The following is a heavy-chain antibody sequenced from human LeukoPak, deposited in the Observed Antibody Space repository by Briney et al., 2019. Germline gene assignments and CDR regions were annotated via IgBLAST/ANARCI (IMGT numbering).Heavy chain of an antibody. CDR3: AKDRGYCSGGSCYDDWFGP. CDR1: GFTFSSYG. D-gene: IGHD2-15*01. J-gene: IGHJ5*02. V-gene: IGHV3-30*02. CDR2: IRYDGSNK. Sequence: GGSLRLSCAASGFTFSSYGMHWVRQAPGKGLEWVAFIRYDGSNKYYADSVKGRFTISRDNSKNTLYLQMNSLRAEDRAVYYFAKDRGYCSGGSCYDDWFGPWGQGSLVTVSS.